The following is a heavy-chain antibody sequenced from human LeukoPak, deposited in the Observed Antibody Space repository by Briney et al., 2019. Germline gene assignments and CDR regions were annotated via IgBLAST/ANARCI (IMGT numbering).Heavy chain of an antibody. CDR1: GYTFTTYG. Sequence: ASVKVSCKASGYTFTTYGVAWVRQAPGQGLEWMGWISAYTGNTIYAQKLQGRVTMATDTSTSTAYMELRSLRSDDTAVYYCARAFYFDTSGEWDAFDIWGQGTMVTVSS. CDR3: ARAFYFDTSGEWDAFDI. J-gene: IGHJ3*02. V-gene: IGHV1-18*01. D-gene: IGHD3-22*01. CDR2: ISAYTGNT.